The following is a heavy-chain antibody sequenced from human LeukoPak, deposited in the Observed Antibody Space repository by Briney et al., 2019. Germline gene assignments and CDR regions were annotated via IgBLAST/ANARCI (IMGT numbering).Heavy chain of an antibody. CDR1: GFTFDDYG. CDR3: ARDKFSGWYHLGAYFDY. D-gene: IGHD6-19*01. Sequence: GGSLRLTCAASGFTFDDYGMSWVRQTPGKGLVWVSGINWNGGSTAYADSVKGRFTISRDNAKNSLYLQMNSLRAEDTAVYYCARDKFSGWYHLGAYFDYWGQGTLVTVSS. V-gene: IGHV3-20*04. CDR2: INWNGGST. J-gene: IGHJ4*02.